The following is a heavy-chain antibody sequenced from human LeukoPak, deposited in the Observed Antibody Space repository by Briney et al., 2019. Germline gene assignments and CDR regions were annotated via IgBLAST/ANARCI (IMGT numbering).Heavy chain of an antibody. D-gene: IGHD6-13*01. Sequence: GASVKVSCKASGYTFTSYDINWARQATGQGLEWMGWINPISGYTGYAQKFQGRVTMTGNTSISTAYMELSSLRSEDAAVYYCARGNRLYTSSWSSLPFDIWGQGTMVTVSS. J-gene: IGHJ3*02. CDR2: INPISGYT. V-gene: IGHV1-8*01. CDR3: ARGNRLYTSSWSSLPFDI. CDR1: GYTFTSYD.